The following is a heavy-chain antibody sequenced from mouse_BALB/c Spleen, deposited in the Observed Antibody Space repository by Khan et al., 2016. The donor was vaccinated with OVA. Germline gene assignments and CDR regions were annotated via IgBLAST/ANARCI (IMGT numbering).Heavy chain of an antibody. D-gene: IGHD1-2*01. Sequence: VRLQQSGPDLVKPGASVKISCKASGYSFTLYYMSWVKQSHGKSLEWIGRINPKTDNINYTQEFKGRAILTVDKSSNTAYMELRSLTSEDSAVYFCARGYGFFASWGQGTLVTVSA. CDR3: ARGYGFFAS. J-gene: IGHJ3*01. CDR2: INPKTDNI. V-gene: IGHV1-26*01. CDR1: GYSFTLYY.